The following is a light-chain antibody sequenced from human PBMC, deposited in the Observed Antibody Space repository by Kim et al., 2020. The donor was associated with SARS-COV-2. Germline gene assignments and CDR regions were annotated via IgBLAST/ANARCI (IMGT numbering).Light chain of an antibody. CDR3: QQYNNWPRT. CDR2: GAS. V-gene: IGKV3-15*01. J-gene: IGKJ1*01. CDR1: QSVSSN. Sequence: EILITQSPATLSVSPGERATLSCRASQSVSSNLAWYQQNPGQAPRLLIYGASTRATGIPARFSGSGSGTEFTLTISSLQSEDFALYFCQQYNNWPRTFGQGTKVDIK.